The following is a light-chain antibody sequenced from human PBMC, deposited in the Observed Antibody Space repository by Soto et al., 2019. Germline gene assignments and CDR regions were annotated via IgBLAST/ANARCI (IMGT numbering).Light chain of an antibody. J-gene: IGKJ1*01. CDR3: QQYHNYPRT. CDR2: DAS. CDR1: ESIRTW. V-gene: IGKV1-5*01. Sequence: DIQMTQSPSTLSASIGDRVTITCRASESIRTWLAWYQHKPGKAPKFLIYDASSLESGVPSRFSGSGSGTEVTLTISNLQPDYFATYFCQQYHNYPRTFGQGTQVEIK.